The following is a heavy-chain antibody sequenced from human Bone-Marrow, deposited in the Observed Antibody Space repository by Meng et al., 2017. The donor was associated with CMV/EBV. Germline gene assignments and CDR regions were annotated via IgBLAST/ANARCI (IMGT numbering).Heavy chain of an antibody. V-gene: IGHV4-61*01. J-gene: IGHJ6*02. CDR3: ARGRKTISMGRRGWGMDV. D-gene: IGHD3-10*01. CDR1: GGSVSSGSYY. CDR2: IYYSGST. Sequence: SETLSLTCTVSGGSVSSGSYYWSWIRQPPGKGLEWIGYIYYSGSTNYNPSLKSRVTISVDTSKNQFSLKLSSVTAADTAVYYCARGRKTISMGRRGWGMDVWGQGTTVTVSS.